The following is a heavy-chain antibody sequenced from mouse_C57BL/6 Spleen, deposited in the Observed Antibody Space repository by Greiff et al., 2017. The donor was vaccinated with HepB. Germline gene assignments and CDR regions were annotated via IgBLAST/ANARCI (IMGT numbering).Heavy chain of an antibody. J-gene: IGHJ4*01. V-gene: IGHV5-9-1*02. CDR2: ISSGGDYI. CDR3: TRGEPYYYAMDY. CDR1: GFTFSSYA. Sequence: EVQGVESGEGLVKPGGSLKLSCAASGFTFSSYAMSWVRQTPEKRLEWVAYISSGGDYIYYADTVKGRFTISRDNARNTLYLQMSSLKSEDTAMYYCTRGEPYYYAMDYWGQGTSVTVSS.